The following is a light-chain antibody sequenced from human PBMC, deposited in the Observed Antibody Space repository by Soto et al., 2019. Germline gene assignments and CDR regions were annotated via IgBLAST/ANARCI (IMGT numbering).Light chain of an antibody. CDR1: QSISSY. CDR2: AAS. J-gene: IGKJ1*01. V-gene: IGKV1-39*01. Sequence: DIQMTQSPSSLSASVGDRVTITCRASQSISSYLNWCQQKPGKAPKLLIYAASTLQSGVPSRFSGSGSGTDFTLTISSLLPEDFATYYCQQSYSTPRTFGQGTKVEIK. CDR3: QQSYSTPRT.